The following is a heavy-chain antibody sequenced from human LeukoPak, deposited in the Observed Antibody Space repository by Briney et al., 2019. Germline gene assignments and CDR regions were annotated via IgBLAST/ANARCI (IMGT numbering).Heavy chain of an antibody. J-gene: IGHJ4*02. CDR3: ARVGYYYDSSGFHYFDY. CDR1: GYTFTSYG. Sequence: ASVKVSCKASGYTFTSYGISWVRQAPGQGLEWMGWISAYNGNTNYAQKLQGRVTMPTDTSTSTAYMELRSLRSDDTAVYYCARVGYYYDSSGFHYFDYWGQGTLVTVSS. CDR2: ISAYNGNT. D-gene: IGHD3-22*01. V-gene: IGHV1-18*01.